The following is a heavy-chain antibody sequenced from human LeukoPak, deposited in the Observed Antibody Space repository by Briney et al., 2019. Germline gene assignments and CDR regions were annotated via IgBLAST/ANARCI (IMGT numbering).Heavy chain of an antibody. Sequence: GGSLRLTCAASGFTFSSIAMTWVRQAPGKGLEWVSTIRSNGDTTYNADSVKGRFTISRDNSKNTLYLQLNSLRVEDTAIYYCAKGQELDDGVFDSWGQGTLVTVSS. V-gene: IGHV3-23*01. CDR3: AKGQELDDGVFDS. CDR1: GFTFSSIA. D-gene: IGHD1-1*01. CDR2: IRSNGDTT. J-gene: IGHJ4*02.